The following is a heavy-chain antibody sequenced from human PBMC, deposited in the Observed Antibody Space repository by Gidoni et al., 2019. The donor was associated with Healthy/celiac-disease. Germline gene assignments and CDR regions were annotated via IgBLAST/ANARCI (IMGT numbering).Heavy chain of an antibody. J-gene: IGHJ6*02. CDR2: ISSSSSYI. V-gene: IGHV3-21*01. CDR3: AREGGIQLSYYYGMDI. Sequence: EVQLVESGGGLVKPGGSLRLSCAASGFTFRSYSMTWVRQAPGKGLEWVSSISSSSSYIYYADSVKGRFTISRDNAKNSLYLQMNSLRAEDTAVYYCAREGGIQLSYYYGMDIWGQGTTVTVSS. D-gene: IGHD5-18*01. CDR1: GFTFRSYS.